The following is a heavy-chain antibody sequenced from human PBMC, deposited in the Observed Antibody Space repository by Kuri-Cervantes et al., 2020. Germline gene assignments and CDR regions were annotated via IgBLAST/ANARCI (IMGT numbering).Heavy chain of an antibody. J-gene: IGHJ5*02. CDR3: ARGCGSGGNCFDP. D-gene: IGHD3-10*01. CDR2: MNPDSGNT. CDR1: QYTFTSYD. Sequence: ASVKVSCKGSQYTFTSYDTNWVRQATGQGLEWMGWMNPDSGNTGYAQKFQGRVTMTRNTSITTAYMELSSLRSEDTAVYYCARGCGSGGNCFDPWGQGTLVTVSS. V-gene: IGHV1-8*01.